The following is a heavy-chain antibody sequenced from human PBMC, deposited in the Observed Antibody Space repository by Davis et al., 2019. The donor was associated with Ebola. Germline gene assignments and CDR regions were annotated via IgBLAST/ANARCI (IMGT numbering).Heavy chain of an antibody. CDR3: ARYRGGEGRSSGWYTWFDP. J-gene: IGHJ5*02. D-gene: IGHD6-19*01. CDR1: GFTFSSYA. V-gene: IGHV3-64*04. CDR2: ISSNGGST. Sequence: GGSLRLSCSASGFTFSSYAMHWVRQAPGKGLEYVSAISSNGGSTYYADSVKGRFTISRDDSKNTLYLQMNSLKTEDTAVYYCARYRGGEGRSSGWYTWFDPWGQGTLVTVSS.